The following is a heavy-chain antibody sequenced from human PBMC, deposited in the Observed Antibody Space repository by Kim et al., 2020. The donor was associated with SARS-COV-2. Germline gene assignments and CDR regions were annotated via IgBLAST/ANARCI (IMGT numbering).Heavy chain of an antibody. J-gene: IGHJ6*02. D-gene: IGHD3-16*01. V-gene: IGHV4-59*13. CDR2: IYYSGST. Sequence: SETLSLTCTVSGGSISSYYWSWIRQPPGKGLEWIGYIYYSGSTNYNPSLKSRVTISVDTSKNQFSLKLSSVTAADTAVYYCARDRPLRGGYYCGMDVWGQGTTVTVSS. CDR3: ARDRPLRGGYYCGMDV. CDR1: GGSISSYY.